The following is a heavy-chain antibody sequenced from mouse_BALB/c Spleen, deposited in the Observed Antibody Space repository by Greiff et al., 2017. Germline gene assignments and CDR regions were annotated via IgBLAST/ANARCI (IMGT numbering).Heavy chain of an antibody. D-gene: IGHD2-10*02. CDR1: GYSITSDYA. V-gene: IGHV3-2*02. J-gene: IGHJ4*01. CDR2: ISYSGST. Sequence: EVQLVESGPGLVKPSQSLSLTCTVTGYSITSDYAWNWIRQFPGNKLEWMGYISYSGSTSYNPSLKSRISITRDTSKNQFFLQLNSVTTEDTATYYCARRNLVLDYWGQGTSVTVSS. CDR3: ARRNLVLDY.